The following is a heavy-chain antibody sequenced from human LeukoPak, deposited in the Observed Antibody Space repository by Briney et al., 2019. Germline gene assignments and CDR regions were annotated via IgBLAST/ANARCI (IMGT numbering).Heavy chain of an antibody. CDR3: ARRGDFWSGSVSWYFDL. CDR1: GGSISSYY. CDR2: IYYSGST. Sequence: SETLSLTCTVSGGSISSYYWSWIRQPPGKGLEWIGSIYYSGSTYYNPSLKSRVTISVDTSKNQFSLKLSSVTAADTAVYYCARRGDFWSGSVSWYFDLWGRGTLVTVSS. D-gene: IGHD3-3*01. J-gene: IGHJ2*01. V-gene: IGHV4-59*05.